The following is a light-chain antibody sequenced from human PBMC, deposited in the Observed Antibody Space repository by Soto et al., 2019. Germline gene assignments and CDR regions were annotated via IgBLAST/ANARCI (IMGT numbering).Light chain of an antibody. V-gene: IGLV2-14*03. Sequence: QSVLTQPASVSGSPGQSLTISCTGPSSDIGAYNFVSWYQQHPGKAPKLMLYDVNIRPSGVSNRFSGSKSGNTASLTISGLQAEDEADYYCTSWTTSTTMIFGGGTKLTVL. J-gene: IGLJ2*01. CDR3: TSWTTSTTMI. CDR2: DVN. CDR1: SSDIGAYNF.